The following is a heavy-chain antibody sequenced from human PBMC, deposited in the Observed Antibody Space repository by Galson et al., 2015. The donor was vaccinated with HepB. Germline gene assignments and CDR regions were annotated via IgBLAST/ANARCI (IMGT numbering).Heavy chain of an antibody. D-gene: IGHD1-1*01. CDR3: ARDRRERQGTTMDDY. J-gene: IGHJ4*01. CDR1: GYTFTGYY. V-gene: IGHV1-2*02. CDR2: INPDSGGT. Sequence: SVKVSCKASGYTFTGYYMHWVRQAPGQGLEWMGWINPDSGGTDSAQKFQGRVTMTRDTSISTVYMELSSLNSDDTAVYYCARDRRERQGTTMDDYWGQGTLVTVSS.